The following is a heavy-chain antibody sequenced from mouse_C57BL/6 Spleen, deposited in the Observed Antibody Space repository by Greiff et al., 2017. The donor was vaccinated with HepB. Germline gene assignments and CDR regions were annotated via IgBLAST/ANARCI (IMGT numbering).Heavy chain of an antibody. CDR3: ARSAIYYDYGSRFDY. J-gene: IGHJ2*01. V-gene: IGHV1-80*01. Sequence: QVQLKESGAELVKPGASVKISCKASGYAFSSYWMNWVKQRPGKGLEWIGQIYPGDGDTNYNGKFKGKATLTADKSSSTAYMQLSSLTSEDSAVYFCARSAIYYDYGSRFDYWGQGTTLTVSS. D-gene: IGHD2-4*01. CDR1: GYAFSSYW. CDR2: IYPGDGDT.